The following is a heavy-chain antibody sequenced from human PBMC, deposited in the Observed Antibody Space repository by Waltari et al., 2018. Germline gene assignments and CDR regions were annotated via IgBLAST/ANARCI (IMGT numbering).Heavy chain of an antibody. D-gene: IGHD6-13*01. V-gene: IGHV3-21*01. CDR1: GFTFSSYS. J-gene: IGHJ3*02. Sequence: EVQLVESGGGLVKPGGSLRLSCAASGFTFSSYSMNWVRQAPGKGLEWVSSISSSSSYIYYADSVKGRFTISRDNAKNSLYLQMNSLRAEDTAVYYCAREGTRSSYDAFDIWGQGTMVTVSS. CDR2: ISSSSSYI. CDR3: AREGTRSSYDAFDI.